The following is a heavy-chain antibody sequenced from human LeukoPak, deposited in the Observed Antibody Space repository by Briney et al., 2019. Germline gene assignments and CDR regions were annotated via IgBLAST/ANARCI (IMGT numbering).Heavy chain of an antibody. CDR2: ISRSSIYI. V-gene: IGHV3-21*01. J-gene: IGHJ3*02. Sequence: GGSLRLSCAASEFTSSSYNMNWVRQAPGKGLEWVSSISRSSIYIYYADSVKGRFTISRDNAENSLYLQMNSLRAEDTAVYYCARPPMVRGVIITGNDVFDIWGQGTMVTVSS. D-gene: IGHD3-10*01. CDR1: EFTSSSYN. CDR3: ARPPMVRGVIITGNDVFDI.